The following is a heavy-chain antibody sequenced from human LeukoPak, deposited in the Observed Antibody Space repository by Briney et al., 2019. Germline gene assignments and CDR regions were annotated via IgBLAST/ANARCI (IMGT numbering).Heavy chain of an antibody. V-gene: IGHV1-69*04. J-gene: IGHJ4*02. CDR1: GGTFSSYA. D-gene: IGHD3-22*01. CDR2: IIPIFGIA. CDR3: ATTTPDSSGYYYFDY. Sequence: SVKVSCKASGGTFSSYAISWVRQAPGQGLEWMGRIIPIFGIANYAQKFQGRVTIIADKSTSTAYMELSSLRSEDTAVYYCATTTPDSSGYYYFDYWGQGTLVTVSS.